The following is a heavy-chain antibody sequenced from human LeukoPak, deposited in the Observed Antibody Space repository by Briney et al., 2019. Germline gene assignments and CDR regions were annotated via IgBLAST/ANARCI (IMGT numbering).Heavy chain of an antibody. CDR1: GGSFSGYY. CDR2: IYYSGST. CDR3: ARDPIAAAGNGAFDI. V-gene: IGHV4-34*01. Sequence: PSETLSLTCAVYGGSFSGYYWSWIRQPPGKGLEWIGSIYYSGSTYYNPSLKSRVTISVDTSKNQFSLKLSSVTAADTAVYYCARDPIAAAGNGAFDIWGQGTMVTVSS. J-gene: IGHJ3*02. D-gene: IGHD6-13*01.